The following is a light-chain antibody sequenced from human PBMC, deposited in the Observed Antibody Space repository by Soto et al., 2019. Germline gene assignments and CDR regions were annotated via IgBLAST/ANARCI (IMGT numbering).Light chain of an antibody. Sequence: DIQMTQSPSSLSASVGDRVTITCRASQTVSKYLDWYQQRPGKAPKLLIYHASSLQSGVPSRFSGSGFGTDFTLTINSLQPEDFAPYYCQQSYSTLWTFGQGTKVEIK. CDR2: HAS. V-gene: IGKV1-39*01. J-gene: IGKJ1*01. CDR1: QTVSKY. CDR3: QQSYSTLWT.